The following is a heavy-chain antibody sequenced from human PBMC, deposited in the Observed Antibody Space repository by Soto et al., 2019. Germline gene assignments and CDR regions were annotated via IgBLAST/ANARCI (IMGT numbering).Heavy chain of an antibody. CDR3: ARTVATRPDDAFDI. J-gene: IGHJ3*02. Sequence: EVQLVESGGGLVQPGGSLRLSCAASGFTFSSYWMSWVRQAPGKGLEWVANIKQDGSEKYYVDSVNGRFTISRDNAKNSLYLQMNSLRAEDTAVYYCARTVATRPDDAFDIWGQGTMVTVSS. CDR1: GFTFSSYW. V-gene: IGHV3-7*01. CDR2: IKQDGSEK. D-gene: IGHD5-12*01.